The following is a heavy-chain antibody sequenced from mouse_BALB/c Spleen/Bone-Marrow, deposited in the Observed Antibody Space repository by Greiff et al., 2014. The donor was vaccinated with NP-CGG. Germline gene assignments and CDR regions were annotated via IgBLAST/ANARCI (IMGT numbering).Heavy chain of an antibody. Sequence: HLVESGGALVKPGGSLKLSCAASGFTFSDYFMYWVRQTPEKRLEWVATISDGGNYTCYPDSVKGRFTISRDNAKNNLHLQMNSLKSEDTAKYFCARDGDYRYAWFAFWGQGTLVTVSA. D-gene: IGHD2-14*01. J-gene: IGHJ3*01. CDR1: GFTFSDYF. CDR2: ISDGGNYT. V-gene: IGHV5-4*02. CDR3: ARDGDYRYAWFAF.